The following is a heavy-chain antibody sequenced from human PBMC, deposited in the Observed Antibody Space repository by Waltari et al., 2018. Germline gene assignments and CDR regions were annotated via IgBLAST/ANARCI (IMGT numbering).Heavy chain of an antibody. CDR1: GFTFNKYW. CDR3: ARGEEGYGEAYY. V-gene: IGHV3-7*04. Sequence: EVQLVESGGGLVQPGGSLRLSCAASGFTFNKYWMTWVRQAPGKGLEWVANINDDAKEKSHVDSVKGRFTISRDNTKKSLYLQMNSLSVDDTAVYYCARGEEGYGEAYYWGQGTLVTVSS. J-gene: IGHJ4*02. CDR2: INDDAKEK. D-gene: IGHD3-10*01.